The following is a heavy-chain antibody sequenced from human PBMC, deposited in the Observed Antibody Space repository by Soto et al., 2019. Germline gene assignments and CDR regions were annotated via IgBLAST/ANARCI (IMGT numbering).Heavy chain of an antibody. CDR1: GFTFSDYL. V-gene: IGHV3-7*01. J-gene: IGHJ6*03. CDR2: IKQDGTEQ. Sequence: EVQLVESGGGLVQPGGSLRLSCAASGFTFSDYLMSWARQAPGKGLEWVANIKQDGTEQYYVDSVKGRFTVSRDNAGNSRYLQMNSLRAEDTAVYYCARDLERTPQRYQNYYCVDAWGKGPRSPSP. CDR3: ARDLERTPQRYQNYYCVDA. D-gene: IGHD2-2*01.